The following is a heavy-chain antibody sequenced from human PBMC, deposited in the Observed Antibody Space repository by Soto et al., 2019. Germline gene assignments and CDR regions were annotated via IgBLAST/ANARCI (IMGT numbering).Heavy chain of an antibody. CDR1: GYTFTIYW. CDR3: ARPANTVADHFDL. Sequence: PGESLKISCQVSGYTFTIYWIGWGRQMAGKGVEGMGIIYPNDSDTRYSPSFQGQLTISADQSINTAYLQWDSLKASATAIYYCARPANTVADHFDLWGQGTPVTVSS. V-gene: IGHV5-51*01. J-gene: IGHJ4*02. D-gene: IGHD4-17*01. CDR2: IYPNDSDT.